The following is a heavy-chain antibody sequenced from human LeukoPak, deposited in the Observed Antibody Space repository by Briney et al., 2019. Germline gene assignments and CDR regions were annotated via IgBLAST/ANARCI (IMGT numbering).Heavy chain of an antibody. CDR2: ISLAGRT. V-gene: IGHV4-4*02. D-gene: IGHD1-26*01. Sequence: PSETLSLTCAVSGGSISTSNWWSWVRQPPGKGLEWIGEISLAGRTRYDPSLESRVTISIDKSKNHLYLNLDSVTAADTAVYYCSRESGPFCPFGHWGQGTLVAVTS. J-gene: IGHJ4*02. CDR1: GGSISTSNW. CDR3: SRESGPFCPFGH.